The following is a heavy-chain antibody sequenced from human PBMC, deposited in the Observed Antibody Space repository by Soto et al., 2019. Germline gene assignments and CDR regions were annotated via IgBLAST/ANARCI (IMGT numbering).Heavy chain of an antibody. Sequence: EVQLLESGGGLVQPGGSLRLSCAVSGFSFSTYAMSWVRQAPGKGLEWVSGISAGGGNTYYADSVRGRFTISRDNSKDTLYLQITSLRAVDTAFYYCAKHAEYLLVSWFDPWGQGTLVTVSS. CDR1: GFSFSTYA. J-gene: IGHJ5*02. CDR3: AKHAEYLLVSWFDP. CDR2: ISAGGGNT. V-gene: IGHV3-23*01. D-gene: IGHD2-8*02.